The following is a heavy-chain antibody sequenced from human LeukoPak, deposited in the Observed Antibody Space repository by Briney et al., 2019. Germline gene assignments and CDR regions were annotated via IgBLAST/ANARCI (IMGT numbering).Heavy chain of an antibody. J-gene: IGHJ4*02. CDR2: IYYSGST. V-gene: IGHV4-39*07. D-gene: IGHD3-10*01. CDR3: ARVSTTYYYGSGSYSHFDY. Sequence: SETLSLTCTVSGGSISSYYWGWIRQTPGKGLEWIGSIYYSGSTYYTPSLKSRVTISVDTSKNQFSLKVSSVTAADTAVYYCARVSTTYYYGSGSYSHFDYWGQGTLVTVSS. CDR1: GGSISSYY.